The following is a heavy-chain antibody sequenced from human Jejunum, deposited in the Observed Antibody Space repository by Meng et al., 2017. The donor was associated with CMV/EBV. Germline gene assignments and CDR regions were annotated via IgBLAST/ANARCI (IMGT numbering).Heavy chain of an antibody. D-gene: IGHD1-14*01. J-gene: IGHJ4*02. CDR2: ISSFGDTT. Sequence: FTFRNYAMSWVRQAPGRGLEWVATISSFGDTTHYTDSVRGRFTISRDNSNNVLYLQMNTLSAEDTALYYCAKDPDSYISTLGTTFDSWGQGTLVTVSS. V-gene: IGHV3-23*01. CDR3: AKDPDSYISTLGTTFDS. CDR1: FTFRNYA.